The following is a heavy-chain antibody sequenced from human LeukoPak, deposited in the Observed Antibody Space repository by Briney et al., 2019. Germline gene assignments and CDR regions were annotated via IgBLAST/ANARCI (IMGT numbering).Heavy chain of an antibody. J-gene: IGHJ4*02. CDR3: AGGTTVTTAFDY. CDR2: SDSGGNI. V-gene: IGHV3-53*01. Sequence: PGGSLRLSCAASGFTFSSYSVNWVRQAPGKGLEWVSVSDSGGNIYSADSVKGRFTSSRDDSKTTLYLQMNSLRLEDTAVYYCAGGTTVTTAFDYWGQGILVTVSS. D-gene: IGHD4-11*01. CDR1: GFTFSSYS.